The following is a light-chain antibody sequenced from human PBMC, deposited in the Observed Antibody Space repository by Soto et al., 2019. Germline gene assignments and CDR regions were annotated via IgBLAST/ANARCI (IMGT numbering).Light chain of an antibody. CDR1: SSNIAIND. CDR2: DND. CDR3: AAWDNILSGLV. J-gene: IGLJ3*02. Sequence: QSVLTQAPSVSAAPGQTVTISCSGSSSNIAINDVSWYQQLPGAAPKLLIYDNDQRPSGIPDRFSGSKSGTSATLDITGLQTGDEADYCCAAWDNILSGLVFGGGTQLTVL. V-gene: IGLV1-51*01.